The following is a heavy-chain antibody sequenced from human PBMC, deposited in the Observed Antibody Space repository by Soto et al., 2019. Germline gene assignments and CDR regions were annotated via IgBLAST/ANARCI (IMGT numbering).Heavy chain of an antibody. J-gene: IGHJ1*01. V-gene: IGHV4-59*01. CDR3: ARGPYSSSSLYFHH. CDR1: GGSTSSYY. Sequence: TSETLSLTCTVSGGSTSSYYWSWIRQPPGKGLEWIGYIYYSGSTNYNPSLKSRVTISVDTSKNQFSLKLSSVTAADTAVYYCARGPYSSSSLYFHHWGQGTLVTVSS. D-gene: IGHD6-13*01. CDR2: IYYSGST.